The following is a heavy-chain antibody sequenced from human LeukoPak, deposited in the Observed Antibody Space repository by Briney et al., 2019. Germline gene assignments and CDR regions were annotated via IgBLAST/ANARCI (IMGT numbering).Heavy chain of an antibody. D-gene: IGHD3-10*01. J-gene: IGHJ4*02. CDR3: AKGGVASGKTFDS. Sequence: GGSLRLSCAASGFTFSSYAMSWVRQAPGKGLEGVSGINGSGGSTYYADSVKGRFTISRDNSKNTLYLQMNSLRAEDTAMYYCAKGGVASGKTFDSWGQGTLVTVSS. CDR1: GFTFSSYA. V-gene: IGHV3-23*01. CDR2: INGSGGST.